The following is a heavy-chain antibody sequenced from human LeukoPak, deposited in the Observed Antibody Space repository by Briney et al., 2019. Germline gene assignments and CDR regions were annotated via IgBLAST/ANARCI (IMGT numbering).Heavy chain of an antibody. D-gene: IGHD2-21*02. CDR1: GGSISSSSYY. CDR3: ASPAYCGGDCYSEDGMDV. Sequence: ASETLSLTCTVSGGSISSSSYYWGWIRQPPGKGLEWIGSIYYSGSTYYNPSLKSRVTISVDTSKNQFSLKLSSVTAADTAVYYCASPAYCGGDCYSEDGMDVWGQGTTVTVSS. J-gene: IGHJ6*02. V-gene: IGHV4-39*07. CDR2: IYYSGST.